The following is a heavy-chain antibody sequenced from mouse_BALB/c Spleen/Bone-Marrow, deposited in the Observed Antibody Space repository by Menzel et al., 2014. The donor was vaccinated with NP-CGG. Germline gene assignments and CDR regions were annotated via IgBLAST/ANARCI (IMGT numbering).Heavy chain of an antibody. CDR2: ISSSDSYT. CDR1: GFTFSSYG. J-gene: IGHJ4*01. D-gene: IGHD3-3*01. CDR3: ARHRADYYAMDY. V-gene: IGHV5-6*01. Sequence: EVQLQESGGDLVKPGGSLKLSCAASGFTFSSYGMSWVRQTPDKRLEWVATISSSDSYTYYPDSVKGRFTISRDNAKNTLYLLMSSLKSEDTAMYYCARHRADYYAMDYWGQGTSVTVSS.